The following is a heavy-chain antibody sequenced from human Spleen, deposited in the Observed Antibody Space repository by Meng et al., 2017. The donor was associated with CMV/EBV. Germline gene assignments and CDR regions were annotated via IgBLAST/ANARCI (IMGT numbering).Heavy chain of an antibody. J-gene: IGHJ6*02. Sequence: GESLKISCAASGFTFSSYAMHWVRQAPGKGLEWVAVISYDGSNKYYADSVKGRFTSSRDNSKNTLYLQMNSLRAEDTAVYYCARGSGSYYYYYGMDVWGQGTTVTVSS. CDR2: ISYDGSNK. CDR3: ARGSGSYYYYYGMDV. CDR1: GFTFSSYA. D-gene: IGHD6-25*01. V-gene: IGHV3-30*04.